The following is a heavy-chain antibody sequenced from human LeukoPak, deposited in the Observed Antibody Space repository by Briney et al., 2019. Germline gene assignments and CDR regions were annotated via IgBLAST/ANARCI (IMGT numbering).Heavy chain of an antibody. D-gene: IGHD5-18*01. Sequence: ASVKVSCKASGYTFTSYGISWVRQAPGQGLEWMGIINPSGDSTMYAQKFQDRVTMTWDTSTSTVYMDLSSLTSKDTAVYYCARGYSYGDYWGQGTLVTVSS. CDR1: GYTFTSYG. J-gene: IGHJ4*02. CDR2: INPSGDST. V-gene: IGHV1-46*01. CDR3: ARGYSYGDY.